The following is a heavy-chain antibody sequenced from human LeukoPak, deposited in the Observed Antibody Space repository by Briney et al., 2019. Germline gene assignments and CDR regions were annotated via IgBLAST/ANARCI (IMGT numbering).Heavy chain of an antibody. CDR1: GYSFTGYW. J-gene: IGHJ4*02. D-gene: IGHD3-10*01. Sequence: GESLKISCKGSGYSFTGYWIGWVRQLPGKGLEWMGIIYPGDSNTRYSPSFQGQVTISVDKSINTAYLQWSSLKASDTAMYYCARLGLSTTMVRAIFDYWGQGTLVTVSS. CDR3: ARLGLSTTMVRAIFDY. V-gene: IGHV5-51*01. CDR2: IYPGDSNT.